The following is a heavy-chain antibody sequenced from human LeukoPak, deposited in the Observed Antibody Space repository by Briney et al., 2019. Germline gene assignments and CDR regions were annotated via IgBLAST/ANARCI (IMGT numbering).Heavy chain of an antibody. CDR3: ASSDSSSWYVRVVYYVY. D-gene: IGHD6-13*01. V-gene: IGHV4-34*01. CDR2: IKHNGST. J-gene: IGHJ4*02. CDR1: GESFSGYY. Sequence: PSETLSLTCAVYGESFSGYYWSWIPQPPGKGLEWIGEIKHNGSTNYNPSLKSRVTISVDTSKNQFSLKLSSVTAADTAVYYCASSDSSSWYVRVVYYVYWGQGTLVTVCS.